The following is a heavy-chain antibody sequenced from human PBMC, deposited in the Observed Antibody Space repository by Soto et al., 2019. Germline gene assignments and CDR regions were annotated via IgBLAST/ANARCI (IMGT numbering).Heavy chain of an antibody. V-gene: IGHV4-59*01. CDR1: GGSISSYY. Sequence: SETLSLTCTVSGGSISSYYWSWIRQPPGKGLEWIGYIYYSGSTNYNPSLKSRVTISVDTSKNQFSLKLSSVTAEDTAVYYCARVGTAMVIYYYYGMDVWGQGTTVTVSS. J-gene: IGHJ6*02. D-gene: IGHD5-18*01. CDR3: ARVGTAMVIYYYYGMDV. CDR2: IYYSGST.